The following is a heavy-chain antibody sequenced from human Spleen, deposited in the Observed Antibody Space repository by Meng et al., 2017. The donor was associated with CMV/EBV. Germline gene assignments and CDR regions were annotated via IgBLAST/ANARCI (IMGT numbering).Heavy chain of an antibody. CDR1: GYTFTAYY. J-gene: IGHJ4*02. CDR3: AFQLCSSGSCYRGYYFDY. V-gene: IGHV1-2*02. Sequence: ASVKVSCKTSGYTFTAYYMHWVRQAPGQGLEWMGWINPNSGDTHYAQRFQGRVTMTRDTSISMFHMELSRLRSDDTAVYYCAFQLCSSGSCYRGYYFDYWGQGTLVTVSS. D-gene: IGHD2-15*01. CDR2: INPNSGDT.